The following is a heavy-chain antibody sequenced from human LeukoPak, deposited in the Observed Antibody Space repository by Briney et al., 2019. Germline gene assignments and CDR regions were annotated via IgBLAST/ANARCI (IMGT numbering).Heavy chain of an antibody. CDR2: ISYDGSNK. V-gene: IGHV3-30-3*01. Sequence: PGGSLRLSCAASGFTFSSYAMHWVRQAPGKGLEWVAVISYDGSNKYYADSVKGRFTISRDNSKNTLYLQMNSLRAEDTAVYYCARDRDYDFHLDVWGKGTMVTVSS. CDR3: ARDRDYDFHLDV. J-gene: IGHJ6*03. CDR1: GFTFSSYA. D-gene: IGHD5-24*01.